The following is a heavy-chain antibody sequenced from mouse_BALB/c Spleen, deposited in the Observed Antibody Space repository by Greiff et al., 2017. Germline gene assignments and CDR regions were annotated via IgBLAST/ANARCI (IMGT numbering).Heavy chain of an antibody. J-gene: IGHJ3*01. D-gene: IGHD2-4*01. CDR2: INPGSGGT. CDR1: GYAFTNYL. Sequence: QVQLQQSGAELVRPGTSVKVSCKASGYAFTNYLIEWVKQRPGQGLEWIGVINPGSGGTNYNEKFKGKATLTADKSSSTAYMQLSSLTSDDSAVYFCARRYYYYDGFAYWGQGTLVTVSA. CDR3: ARRYYYYDGFAY. V-gene: IGHV1-54*01.